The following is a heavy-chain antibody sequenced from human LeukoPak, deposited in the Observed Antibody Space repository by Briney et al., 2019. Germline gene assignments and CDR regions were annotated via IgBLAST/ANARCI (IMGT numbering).Heavy chain of an antibody. V-gene: IGHV1-18*01. D-gene: IGHD2-2*01. CDR2: ISAYNGNT. CDR3: ARTCSSTSCPTPNWFDP. Sequence: ASVKVSCKASGYAFTSYDISWVRQAPGQGLEWMGWISAYNGNTNYAQKLQGRVTMTTDTSTSTAYMELRSLRSDDTAVCYCARTCSSTSCPTPNWFDPWGQGTLVTVSS. CDR1: GYAFTSYD. J-gene: IGHJ5*02.